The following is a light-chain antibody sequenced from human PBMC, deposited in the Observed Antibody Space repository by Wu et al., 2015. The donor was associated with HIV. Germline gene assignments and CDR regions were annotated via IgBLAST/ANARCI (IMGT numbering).Light chain of an antibody. CDR2: DAS. V-gene: IGKV3-11*01. CDR1: QSVSSY. Sequence: EIVLTQSPATLSLSPGERATLSCRASQSVSSYLAWYQQKPGQAPRLLIYDASNRATGIPARFSGSRSGTDFTLPISSLEPEDFAVYYCQQRSNWPPITFGQGTRLEIK. J-gene: IGKJ5*01. CDR3: QQRSNWPPIT.